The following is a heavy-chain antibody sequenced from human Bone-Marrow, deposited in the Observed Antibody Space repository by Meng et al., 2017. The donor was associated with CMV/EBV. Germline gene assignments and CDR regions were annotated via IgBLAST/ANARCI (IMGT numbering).Heavy chain of an antibody. CDR3: ARLPGIAVAATLADYYFDD. CDR1: GYTITGYY. D-gene: IGHD6-19*01. V-gene: IGHV1-2*02. J-gene: IGHJ4*02. Sequence: ASVKVACKASGYTITGYYMHWVRQAPGQGLEWMGWINPKSGGTNYAQKFQGRVTMTRDTSISTAYMELSRLRSDDTAVYYCARLPGIAVAATLADYYFDDWGQGTLVTVSS. CDR2: INPKSGGT.